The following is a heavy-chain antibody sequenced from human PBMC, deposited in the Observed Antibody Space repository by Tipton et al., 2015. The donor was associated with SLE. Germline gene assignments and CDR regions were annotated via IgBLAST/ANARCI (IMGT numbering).Heavy chain of an antibody. V-gene: IGHV5-10-1*01. CDR3: AVSFRLGEPSIPTFDY. Sequence: QLVQSGAEIKKPGESLRISCQGSGYSFSAYWIHWVRQMPGKGLEWMGRIDPVDSQTNQSPSSQGQVTFSVDRSISTAYLQWSGLKASDTAMYYCAVSFRLGEPSIPTFDYWGLGTLVTVSS. J-gene: IGHJ4*02. D-gene: IGHD3-16*01. CDR2: IDPVDSQT. CDR1: GYSFSAYW.